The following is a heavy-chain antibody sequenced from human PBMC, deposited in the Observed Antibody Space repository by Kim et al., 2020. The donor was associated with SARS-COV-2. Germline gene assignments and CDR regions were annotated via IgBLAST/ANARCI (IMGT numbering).Heavy chain of an antibody. CDR3: ARDQRVRGVIREEGGSDY. Sequence: ASVKVSCKASGYTFTSYGISWVRQAPGQGLEWMGWISAYNGNTNYAQKLQGRVTMTTDTSTSTAYMELRSLRSDDTAVYYCARDQRVRGVIREEGGSDYWGQGTLVTVSS. CDR2: ISAYNGNT. V-gene: IGHV1-18*01. D-gene: IGHD3-10*01. J-gene: IGHJ4*02. CDR1: GYTFTSYG.